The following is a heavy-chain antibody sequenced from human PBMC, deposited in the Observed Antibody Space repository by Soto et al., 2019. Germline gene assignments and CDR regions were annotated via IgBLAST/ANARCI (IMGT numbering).Heavy chain of an antibody. Sequence: GGSLRLSCAASGFTFDDYAMHWVRQAPGKGLEWVSGISWNSGSIGYADSVKGRFTISRDNAKNSLYLQMNSLRAEDTALYYCAKSPKEQHDDSSGYYTVFDYWGQGTLVTVSS. V-gene: IGHV3-9*01. J-gene: IGHJ4*02. CDR1: GFTFDDYA. D-gene: IGHD3-22*01. CDR3: AKSPKEQHDDSSGYYTVFDY. CDR2: ISWNSGSI.